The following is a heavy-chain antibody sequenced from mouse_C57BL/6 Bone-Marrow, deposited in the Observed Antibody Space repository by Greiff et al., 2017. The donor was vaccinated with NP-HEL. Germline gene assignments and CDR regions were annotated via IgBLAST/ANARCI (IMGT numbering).Heavy chain of an antibody. CDR3: TTGGSSPYAMDY. Sequence: EVKLQESGAELVRPGASVKLSCTASGFNIKDDYMHWVKQRPEQGLEWIGWIDPENGDTEYDSKFKGKATITADTSSNTAYLQLSSLTSEDTAVYYCTTGGSSPYAMDYWGQGTSVTVSS. V-gene: IGHV14-4*01. CDR1: GFNIKDDY. J-gene: IGHJ4*01. CDR2: IDPENGDT. D-gene: IGHD1-1*01.